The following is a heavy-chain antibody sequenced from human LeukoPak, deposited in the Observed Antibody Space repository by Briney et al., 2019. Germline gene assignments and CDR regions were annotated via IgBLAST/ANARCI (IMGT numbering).Heavy chain of an antibody. Sequence: PSETLSLTCAVYGGSFSGYYWSWIRQPPGKGLEWIGEINHSGSTNYNPSLKSRVTISVDTSKNQFSLKLSSVTAADTAVYYCARGRGQLERFWFDPWGQGTLVTVSS. CDR2: INHSGST. V-gene: IGHV4-34*01. CDR3: ARGRGQLERFWFDP. J-gene: IGHJ5*02. D-gene: IGHD6-6*01. CDR1: GGSFSGYY.